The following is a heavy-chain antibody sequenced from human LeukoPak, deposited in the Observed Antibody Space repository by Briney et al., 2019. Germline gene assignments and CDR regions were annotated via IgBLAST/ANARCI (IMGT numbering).Heavy chain of an antibody. CDR2: INYSGST. CDR1: GGSISTYY. J-gene: IGHJ5*02. CDR3: ARGTYGGYSGYLNWFDP. D-gene: IGHD5-12*01. V-gene: IGHV4-59*01. Sequence: SETLSLTCTVSGGSISTYYWSWIRQPPGKGLEWIGYINYSGSTNYNPSLKSRVTISVDTSKNQFSLKLSSVTAADTAVYYCARGTYGGYSGYLNWFDPWGQGTLVTVSS.